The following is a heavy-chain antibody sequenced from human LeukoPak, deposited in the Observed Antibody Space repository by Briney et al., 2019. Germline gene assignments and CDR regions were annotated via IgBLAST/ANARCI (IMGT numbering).Heavy chain of an antibody. D-gene: IGHD6-13*01. Sequence: ASVKVPCKASGYTFTSYDINWVRQATGQGLEWMGWMNPNSGNTGYAQKFQGRVTMTRNTSISTAYMELSSLRSEDTAVYYCARASSSWRVAWFDPWGQGTLVTVSS. CDR2: MNPNSGNT. J-gene: IGHJ5*02. CDR1: GYTFTSYD. CDR3: ARASSSWRVAWFDP. V-gene: IGHV1-8*01.